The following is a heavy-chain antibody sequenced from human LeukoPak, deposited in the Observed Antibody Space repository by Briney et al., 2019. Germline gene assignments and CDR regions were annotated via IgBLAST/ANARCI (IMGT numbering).Heavy chain of an antibody. CDR1: GGSISNYY. V-gene: IGHV4-59*01. Sequence: SETLSLTCTVSGGSISNYYWSWIRQPPGKGLECIGYIYYSGSTNYNPSLKSRVTISVDTSKNQFSLSLSSVTAADTAVYYCAGAPYSGSFHFDYWGQGTLVTVSS. CDR2: IYYSGST. J-gene: IGHJ4*02. CDR3: AGAPYSGSFHFDY. D-gene: IGHD6-6*01.